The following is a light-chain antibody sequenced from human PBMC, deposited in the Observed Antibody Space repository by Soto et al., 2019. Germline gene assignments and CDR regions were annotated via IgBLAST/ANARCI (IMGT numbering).Light chain of an antibody. CDR1: QTINTF. Sequence: DVRSIHYPSSLSASVGQRVTISCRASQTINTFLNWYQQKPGRAPKLLIFGASNLQSGVPSRFSGFGSGTDFTLIISDLQPEDFVTYSCQQISSLPVTFGGGTNLAIK. CDR2: GAS. J-gene: IGKJ4*01. CDR3: QQISSLPVT. V-gene: IGKV1-39*01.